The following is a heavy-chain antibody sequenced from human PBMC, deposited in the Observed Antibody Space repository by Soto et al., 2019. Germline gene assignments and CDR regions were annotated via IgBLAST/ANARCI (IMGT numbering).Heavy chain of an antibody. J-gene: IGHJ6*02. V-gene: IGHV3-30*18. CDR1: GFTFSSYG. CDR3: AKDQVYYGMDV. Sequence: QVQLVESGGGVVQPGRSLRLSCAASGFTFSSYGMHWVRQAPGKGLEWVAVISYDGSNKYYADSVKGRFTISRDNSKNTLYLQMNSLRAEDTAVYYCAKDQVYYGMDVWGQGTTVTVSS. CDR2: ISYDGSNK.